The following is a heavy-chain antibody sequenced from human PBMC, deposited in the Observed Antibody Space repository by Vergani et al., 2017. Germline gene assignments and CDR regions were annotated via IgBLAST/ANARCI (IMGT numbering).Heavy chain of an antibody. CDR1: GGSISSSSYY. Sequence: QLQLQESGPGLVKPSETLSLTCTVSGGSISSSSYYWGWLRQPPGKGLEWIGSIYYSGSTYYNPSLKSRVTISVDTSKNQFSLKLSSVTAADTAVYYCARQEMYSSSWHPPHYFDYWGQGTLVTVSS. D-gene: IGHD6-13*01. V-gene: IGHV4-39*01. CDR3: ARQEMYSSSWHPPHYFDY. CDR2: IYYSGST. J-gene: IGHJ4*02.